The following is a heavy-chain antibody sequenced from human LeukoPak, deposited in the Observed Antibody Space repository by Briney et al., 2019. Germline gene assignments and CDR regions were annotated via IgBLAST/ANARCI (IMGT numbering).Heavy chain of an antibody. Sequence: PSETLSLTCTVSGYSISSGYYWGWIRQPPGKGLEWIGSIYYSGSTYYNPSLKSRVTISVDTSKNQFSLKLSSVTAADTAVYYCARQGGAAAGRDAFDIWGQGTMVTVSS. CDR2: IYYSGST. CDR1: GYSISSGYY. V-gene: IGHV4-38-2*02. CDR3: ARQGGAAAGRDAFDI. J-gene: IGHJ3*02. D-gene: IGHD6-13*01.